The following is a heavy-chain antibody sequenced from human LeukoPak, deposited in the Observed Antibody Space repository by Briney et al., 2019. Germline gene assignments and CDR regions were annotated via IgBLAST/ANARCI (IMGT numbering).Heavy chain of an antibody. CDR1: GDSVSGNIVP. V-gene: IGHV6-1*01. CDR3: ARGSSGSFDY. J-gene: IGHJ4*02. CDR2: TNYRSKWYN. D-gene: IGHD6-19*01. Sequence: SQTLSLTCDISGDSVSGNIVPWNWIRQSPSRGLEWLGRTNYRSKWYNDYAVSVRGRITINPDTSKNRFSLQLDSVTPEDTAVYYCARGSSGSFDYWGQGTLVTVSS.